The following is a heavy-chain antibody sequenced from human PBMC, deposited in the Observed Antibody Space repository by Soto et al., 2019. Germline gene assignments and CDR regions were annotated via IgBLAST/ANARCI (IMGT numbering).Heavy chain of an antibody. D-gene: IGHD1-7*01. J-gene: IGHJ4*02. Sequence: EVQVLESGGKWVQPGGSLTLSCAASGFTFSTYAMAWVRQAPGKGREWVSGVSASGLNTDYADPVNGRFYISRDNSKNTVSLHMNSLRAEATALYYCAKDRPLRNSGYCFDYWGQGTPVTVSS. V-gene: IGHV3-23*01. CDR1: GFTFSTYA. CDR3: AKDRPLRNSGYCFDY. CDR2: VSASGLNT.